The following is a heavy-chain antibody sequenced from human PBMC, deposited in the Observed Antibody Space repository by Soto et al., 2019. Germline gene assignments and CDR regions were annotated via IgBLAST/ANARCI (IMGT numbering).Heavy chain of an antibody. CDR1: GFSFSSYA. CDR2: TTDDGGRT. V-gene: IGHV3-23*01. D-gene: IGHD3-10*01. CDR3: AKGVGFGTGAYYNVAY. J-gene: IGHJ4*02. Sequence: EVQLLESGGGLVEPGGSLRLSCTASGFSFSSYAMTWVRQAPGKGLEWVSSTTDDGGRTFYADSVKGRFTISRDNSNNRLYLQVNGLRAEDTALYYCAKGVGFGTGAYYNVAYWGQGTLVTVSS.